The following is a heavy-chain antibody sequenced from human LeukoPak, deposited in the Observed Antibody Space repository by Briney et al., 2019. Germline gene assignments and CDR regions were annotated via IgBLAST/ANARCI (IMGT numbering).Heavy chain of an antibody. Sequence: PSETLSLTCTVSGGSISSYYWTWIRQPPGKGLEWIGYVYSSGNTNYNPSLNSRVTISLDTSKNQFSLMLRSLTAADTAVYYCARRYTASPGERFDYWGQGVLVTVSS. CDR2: VYSSGNT. D-gene: IGHD2-2*02. J-gene: IGHJ4*01. CDR3: ARRYTASPGERFDY. V-gene: IGHV4-4*08. CDR1: GGSISSYY.